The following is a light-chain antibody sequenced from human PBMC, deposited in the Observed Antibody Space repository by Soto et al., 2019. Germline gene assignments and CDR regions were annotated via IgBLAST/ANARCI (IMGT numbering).Light chain of an antibody. CDR1: SSDVGGYNY. V-gene: IGLV2-14*01. CDR2: DVS. J-gene: IGLJ1*01. CDR3: SSYTSSSTYV. Sequence: QSVLTQPASVSGSPGQSITISCTGTSSDVGGYNYVSWYQQHPGKAPKLMIYDVSTRPSGVSNRFSGSKSGNTASLTISGLQAEEEADYYCSSYTSSSTYVFGTGTKLTVL.